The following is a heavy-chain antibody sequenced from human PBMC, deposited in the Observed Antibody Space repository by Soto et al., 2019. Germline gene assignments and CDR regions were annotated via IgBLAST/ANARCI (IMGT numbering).Heavy chain of an antibody. CDR3: ATLTTSYYYYGMDV. J-gene: IGHJ6*02. CDR1: GGSISSSNW. CDR2: IYHIGST. V-gene: IGHV4-4*02. D-gene: IGHD3-9*01. Sequence: SETLSLTCAVSGGSISSSNWGSWVRQPPGKGLEWIGEIYHIGSTNYNPSLKSRVTISVDKSKNQFSLKLSSVTAADTAVYYCATLTTSYYYYGMDVWGQGTTVTVSS.